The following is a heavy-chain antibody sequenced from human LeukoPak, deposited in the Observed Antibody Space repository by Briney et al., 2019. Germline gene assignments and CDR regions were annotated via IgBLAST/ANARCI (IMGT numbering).Heavy chain of an antibody. D-gene: IGHD3-16*02. Sequence: PGGSLRLSCAASGIAVSDTYMTWVRQAPGKGLEWISVIYATGNTYYADSVKGRFTISRDNSKNTVYLQMNSLRPEDTAVYYCVREIVILSEGDYFDYWGQGTLVAVSS. CDR1: GIAVSDTY. CDR2: IYATGNT. V-gene: IGHV3-66*01. J-gene: IGHJ4*02. CDR3: VREIVILSEGDYFDY.